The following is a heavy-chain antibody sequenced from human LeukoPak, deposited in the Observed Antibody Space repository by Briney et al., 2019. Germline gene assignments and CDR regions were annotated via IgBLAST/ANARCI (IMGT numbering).Heavy chain of an antibody. CDR2: ISSSGSTI. Sequence: ARGSLRLSCAASGFTFSSYEMNWVRQAPGKGLEWVSYISSSGSTIYYADSVKGRFTISRDNAKNSLYLQMNSLRAEDTAVYYCARDFGQWELHGGYYFDYWGQGTLVTVSS. D-gene: IGHD1-26*01. CDR3: ARDFGQWELHGGYYFDY. V-gene: IGHV3-48*03. CDR1: GFTFSSYE. J-gene: IGHJ4*02.